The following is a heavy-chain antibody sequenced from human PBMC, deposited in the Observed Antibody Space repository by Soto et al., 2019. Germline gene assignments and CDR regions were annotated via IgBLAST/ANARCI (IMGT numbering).Heavy chain of an antibody. D-gene: IGHD5-18*01. V-gene: IGHV1-18*01. CDR3: ARDTWRKDTARKGYYGMDV. CDR2: ISAYNGNT. CDR1: GYTFTSYG. J-gene: IGHJ6*02. Sequence: QVQLVQSGAEVKKPGASVKVSCKASGYTFTSYGISWVRQAPGQGLEWMGWISAYNGNTNYAQKLQGRVTMTTDTSTSTAYMELRSLRSDDTAVYYCARDTWRKDTARKGYYGMDVWGQGTTVTVSS.